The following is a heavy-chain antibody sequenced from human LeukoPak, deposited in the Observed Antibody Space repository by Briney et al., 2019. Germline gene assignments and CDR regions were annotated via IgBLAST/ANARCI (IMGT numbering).Heavy chain of an antibody. Sequence: GESLNISCNGSAYSVTSYWIGWVRQMPGQGLEWRGIIYSGDSDTRYSPSFHGQVTISADKSISTAYLQWSSLKASDTAMYYCARASGRLQENWFDPWGQGTLVTVSS. CDR2: IYSGDSDT. J-gene: IGHJ5*02. CDR3: ARASGRLQENWFDP. CDR1: AYSVTSYW. V-gene: IGHV5-51*03. D-gene: IGHD5-24*01.